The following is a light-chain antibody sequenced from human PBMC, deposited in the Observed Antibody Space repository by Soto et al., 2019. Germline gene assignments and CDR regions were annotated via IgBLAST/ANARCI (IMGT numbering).Light chain of an antibody. V-gene: IGKV1-5*03. CDR3: QQYNAYSWT. Sequence: DIHTTLPPSSLSAYVGDRVTITCRASQSIKTWLAWYQQKAGKAPKLLIYEASTLEGGVPSRFGGSGSGTDFTLTISSLQPEDFATYYCQQYNAYSWTFGQGTKVDIK. CDR2: EAS. J-gene: IGKJ1*01. CDR1: QSIKTW.